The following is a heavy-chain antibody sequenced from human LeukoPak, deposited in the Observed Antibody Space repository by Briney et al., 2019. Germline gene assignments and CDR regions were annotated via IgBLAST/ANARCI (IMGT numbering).Heavy chain of an antibody. CDR1: GYTFTSYD. CDR3: ARDLDSSGYNNWFDP. Sequence: ASVKVSCKASGYTFTSYDINWVRQAPGQGLEWMGIINPSGGSTSYAQKFQGRVTMTRDTSTSTVYMELSSLRSEDTAVYYCARDLDSSGYNNWFDPWGQGTLVTVSS. D-gene: IGHD3-22*01. J-gene: IGHJ5*02. V-gene: IGHV1-46*01. CDR2: INPSGGST.